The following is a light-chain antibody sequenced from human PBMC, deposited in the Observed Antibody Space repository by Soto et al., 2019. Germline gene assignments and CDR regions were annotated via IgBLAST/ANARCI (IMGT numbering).Light chain of an antibody. CDR2: EVV. CDR3: KSYAGSNTYV. V-gene: IGLV2-8*01. CDR1: KNDIGVCDF. Sequence: QSVLTQPPSASGSPGQSVTISCTGTKNDIGVCDFVSWYQHHPGKAPRLIIYEVVQRPSGVPDRFSGSKSGNTASLTVSGLQAADEGDYFCKSYAGSNTYVFGSGTKVTVL. J-gene: IGLJ1*01.